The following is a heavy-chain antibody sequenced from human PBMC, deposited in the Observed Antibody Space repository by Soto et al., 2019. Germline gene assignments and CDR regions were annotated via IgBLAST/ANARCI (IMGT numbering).Heavy chain of an antibody. CDR3: ARAPRMAVAGTGAAFDI. V-gene: IGHV1-69*01. J-gene: IGHJ3*02. Sequence: QVQLVQSEAEVKKPGSSVKVSCKASGGTFSSYAISWVRQAPGQGLEWMGGIIPIFGTANYAQKFQGRVTITADESTSTAYMELSSLRSEDTAVYYCARAPRMAVAGTGAAFDIWGQGTMVTVSS. CDR1: GGTFSSYA. D-gene: IGHD6-19*01. CDR2: IIPIFGTA.